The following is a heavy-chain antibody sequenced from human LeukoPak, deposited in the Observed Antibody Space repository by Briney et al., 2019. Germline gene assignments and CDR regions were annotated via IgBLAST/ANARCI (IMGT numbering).Heavy chain of an antibody. CDR2: IIPIFGTA. J-gene: IGHJ4*02. CDR1: GGTFSSYA. CDR3: ARGSDHWNDEYGSGLFDY. V-gene: IGHV1-69*06. Sequence: ASVKVSCKASGGTFSSYAISWVRQAPGQGLEWMGGIIPIFGTANYGQKFQGRVTITADKSTSTAYMELSSLRSEDTAVYYCARGSDHWNDEYGSGLFDYWGQGTLVTVSS. D-gene: IGHD1-1*01.